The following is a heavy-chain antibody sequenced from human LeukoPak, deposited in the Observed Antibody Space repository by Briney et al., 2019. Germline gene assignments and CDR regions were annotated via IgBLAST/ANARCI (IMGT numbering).Heavy chain of an antibody. Sequence: SGESLKISCKGSGYSFTSYWIGWVRQMPGKGLEWMGIIYPGDSDTRYSPSFQGQVTISADKSISTAYPQWSSLKASDTAMYYCARHPSDYYGSGTTWFDPWGQGTLVTVSS. CDR3: ARHPSDYYGSGTTWFDP. V-gene: IGHV5-51*01. CDR2: IYPGDSDT. D-gene: IGHD3-10*01. J-gene: IGHJ5*02. CDR1: GYSFTSYW.